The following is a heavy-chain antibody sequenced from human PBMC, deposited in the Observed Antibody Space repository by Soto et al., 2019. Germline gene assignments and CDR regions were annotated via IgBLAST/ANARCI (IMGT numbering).Heavy chain of an antibody. CDR1: GGSISSSSYY. J-gene: IGHJ6*02. D-gene: IGHD3-16*01. CDR2: IYYSGST. CDR3: AGGDSFHYYYYGMDV. V-gene: IGHV4-39*01. Sequence: SETLSLTCTVSGGSISSSSYYWGWIRQPPGKGLEWIGSIYYSGSTYYNPSLKSRVTISVDTSKNQFSLKLSSVTAADTAVYYCAGGDSFHYYYYGMDVRGQGTTVTVPS.